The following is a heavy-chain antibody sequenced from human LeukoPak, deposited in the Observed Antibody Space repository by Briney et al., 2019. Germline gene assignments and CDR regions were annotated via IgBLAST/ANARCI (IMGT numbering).Heavy chain of an antibody. J-gene: IGHJ4*02. D-gene: IGHD3-3*01. V-gene: IGHV3-7*01. CDR1: GFTFSNHW. Sequence: PGGSLRLSCAASGFTFSNHWMSWVRQAPGKGPEWVAKIKQDGSESFYVGSVTGRFTISRDNAKNSLFLQMNSLRAEDTAVYYCARGPSFGVIGTWGQGTLVTVSS. CDR3: ARGPSFGVIGT. CDR2: IKQDGSES.